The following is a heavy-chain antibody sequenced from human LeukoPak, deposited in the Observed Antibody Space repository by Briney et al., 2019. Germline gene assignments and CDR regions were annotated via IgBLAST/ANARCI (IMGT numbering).Heavy chain of an antibody. CDR1: GYSFTSYW. Sequence: GESLKISCKGSGYSFTSYWIGWVRQMPGKGLEWMGIIYPGDSDTRYSPSFQGQVTISADKSISTAYLQWSSLKASDTAIYYCARRSAWVSGSSPDEYFQHWGQGTLVTVSS. V-gene: IGHV5-51*01. D-gene: IGHD6-6*01. J-gene: IGHJ1*01. CDR2: IYPGDSDT. CDR3: ARRSAWVSGSSPDEYFQH.